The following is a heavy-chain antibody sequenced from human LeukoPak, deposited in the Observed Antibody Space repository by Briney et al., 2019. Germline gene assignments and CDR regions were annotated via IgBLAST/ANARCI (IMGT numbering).Heavy chain of an antibody. J-gene: IGHJ4*02. CDR1: GFTFGDYA. CDR3: AKDMRTVSIGEVFDY. V-gene: IGHV3-9*01. Sequence: GGSLRLSCAASGFTFGDYAMHWVRQAPGKGLEWVSGISGNSGSIGYADSVKGRFTISRDNAKNSLYLQMNSLRAEDTALYYCAKDMRTVSIGEVFDYWGQGTLVTVSS. CDR2: ISGNSGSI. D-gene: IGHD2-21*01.